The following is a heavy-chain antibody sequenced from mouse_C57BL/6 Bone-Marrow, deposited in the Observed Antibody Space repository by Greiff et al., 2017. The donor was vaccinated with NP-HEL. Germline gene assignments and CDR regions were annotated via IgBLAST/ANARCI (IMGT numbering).Heavy chain of an antibody. Sequence: EVHLVESGGGLVQPGGSLKLSCAASGFTFSDYGMAWVRQAPRKGPEWVAFISNLAYSIYYADTVTGRFTISRENAKNTLYLEMSSLRSEDTAMYYCARRITGTAMDYWGQGTSVTVSS. CDR1: GFTFSDYG. D-gene: IGHD4-1*01. CDR3: ARRITGTAMDY. J-gene: IGHJ4*01. CDR2: ISNLAYSI. V-gene: IGHV5-15*01.